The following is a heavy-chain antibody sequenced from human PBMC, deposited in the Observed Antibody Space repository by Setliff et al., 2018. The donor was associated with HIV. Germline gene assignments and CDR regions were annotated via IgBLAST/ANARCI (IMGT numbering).Heavy chain of an antibody. CDR3: ATPGYDDDVFGYFRF. Sequence: SETLSLTCAVYGESFSAYSWGWIRQPPGKGLEWIGNIYSTGRTYYKLSLESRVTISIDTSKNQLSLNVNSVTAADTATYYCATPGYDDDVFGYFRFWGRGTLVTVSS. CDR2: IYSTGRT. J-gene: IGHJ1*01. V-gene: IGHV4-34*01. CDR1: GESFSAYS. D-gene: IGHD5-12*01.